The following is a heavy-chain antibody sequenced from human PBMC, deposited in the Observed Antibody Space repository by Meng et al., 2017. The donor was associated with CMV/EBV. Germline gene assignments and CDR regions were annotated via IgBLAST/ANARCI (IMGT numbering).Heavy chain of an antibody. J-gene: IGHJ6*02. CDR2: INPNSGGT. CDR3: ARSRIQLWLHHYYYGMDV. Sequence: GESLKISCKASGYTFTGYYMHWVRQAPGQGLEWMGLINPNSGGTNYAQKFQGRVTMTRDTSISTAYMELSRLRSDDTAVYYCARSRIQLWLHHYYYGMDVWGQGTTVTVSS. V-gene: IGHV1-2*02. D-gene: IGHD5-18*01. CDR1: GYTFTGYY.